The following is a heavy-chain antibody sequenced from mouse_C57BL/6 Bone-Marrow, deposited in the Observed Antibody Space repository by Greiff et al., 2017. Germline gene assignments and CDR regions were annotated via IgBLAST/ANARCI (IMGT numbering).Heavy chain of an antibody. V-gene: IGHV5-6*01. CDR1: GFTFSSYG. CDR3: ARRGDGRDWYFDV. Sequence: EVQGVESGGDLVKPGGSLKLSCAASGFTFSSYGMSWVRQTPDKRLEWVATISSGGSYTYYPDSVKGRFTISRDNARNTLYLQMSCLKAEDTAMYYCARRGDGRDWYFDVWGTGTTVTVSS. J-gene: IGHJ1*03. CDR2: ISSGGSYT.